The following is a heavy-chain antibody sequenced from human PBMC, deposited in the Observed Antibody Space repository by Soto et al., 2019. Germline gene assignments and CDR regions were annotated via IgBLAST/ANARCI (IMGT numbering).Heavy chain of an antibody. Sequence: SETLSLTCSFSGGSIITYYCNWIRQPAGKGLEWIVRIDTSGSTNYNPSLKSRVTMSVDTSKNQFSLKLSSVTAADTAVYYCARGGHDLWSGPFDYWGQGTPVTVSS. CDR1: GGSIITYY. D-gene: IGHD3-3*01. CDR3: ARGGHDLWSGPFDY. CDR2: IDTSGST. V-gene: IGHV4-4*07. J-gene: IGHJ4*02.